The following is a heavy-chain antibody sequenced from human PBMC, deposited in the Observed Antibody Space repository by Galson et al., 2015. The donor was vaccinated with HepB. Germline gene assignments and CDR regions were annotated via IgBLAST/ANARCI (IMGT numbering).Heavy chain of an antibody. D-gene: IGHD3-22*01. CDR3: AIPMGHGDSSGYYYAFDI. V-gene: IGHV1-69*06. J-gene: IGHJ3*02. CDR2: IIPIFGTA. CDR1: GGTFSSYA. Sequence: QSGAEVEKPVTSVKVSCKASGGTFSSYAVSWVRQAPGQGLEWMGGIIPIFGTANYAQKFQGRVTITADKSTSTAYMELSSLRSEDTAVYYCAIPMGHGDSSGYYYAFDIWGQGTMVTVSS.